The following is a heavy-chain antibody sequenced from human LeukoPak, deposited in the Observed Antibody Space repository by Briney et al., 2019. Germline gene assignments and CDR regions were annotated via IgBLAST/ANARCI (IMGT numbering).Heavy chain of an antibody. Sequence: GGSLRLSCTASGFSFSNYWMSWVRQAPGKGLEWVGHAKQDGSETYYVDSVKGRLTVSRDNVKNSLFLQMNSLRVEDTAMYYCARDLPSSGYWYRDAFDIWGQGTMVTVSS. D-gene: IGHD3-22*01. V-gene: IGHV3-7*01. CDR2: AKQDGSET. CDR3: ARDLPSSGYWYRDAFDI. CDR1: GFSFSNYW. J-gene: IGHJ3*02.